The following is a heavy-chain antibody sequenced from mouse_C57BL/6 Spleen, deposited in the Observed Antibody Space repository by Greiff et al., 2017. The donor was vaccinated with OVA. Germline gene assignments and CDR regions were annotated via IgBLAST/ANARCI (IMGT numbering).Heavy chain of an antibody. D-gene: IGHD1-1*02. V-gene: IGHV1-47*01. CDR3: ARGGYYEDVYYAMDY. Sequence: QVQLKESGAELVKPGASVKMSCKASGYTFTTYPIEWMKQNHGKSLEWIGNFHPYNDDTKYNEKFKGKATLTVEKSSSTVYLELSRLTSDDSAVYYCARGGYYEDVYYAMDYWGQGTSVTVSS. CDR1: GYTFTTYP. CDR2: FHPYNDDT. J-gene: IGHJ4*01.